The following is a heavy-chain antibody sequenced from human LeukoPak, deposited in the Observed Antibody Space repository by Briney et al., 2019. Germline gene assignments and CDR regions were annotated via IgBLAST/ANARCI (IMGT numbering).Heavy chain of an antibody. V-gene: IGHV5-51*01. Sequence: GESLKISCKGSGYNFSRFWFKWVRQMPGTGLEWMGIIYPDDSDTSYSPSFQDQVTISADKSFSTAYLHWSSLKASDTAMYFCARMGVDAANTLHAFDVWGQGTMVTVSS. J-gene: IGHJ3*01. D-gene: IGHD5-18*01. CDR1: GYNFSRFW. CDR2: IYPDDSDT. CDR3: ARMGVDAANTLHAFDV.